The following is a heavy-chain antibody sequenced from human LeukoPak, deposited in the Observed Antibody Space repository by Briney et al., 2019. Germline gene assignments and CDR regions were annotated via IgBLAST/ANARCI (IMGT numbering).Heavy chain of an antibody. CDR1: GFNFRIHG. V-gene: IGHV3-23*01. CDR2: IGVSGIHT. D-gene: IGHD7-27*01. J-gene: IGHJ4*02. CDR3: ARDLSLLGLDD. Sequence: RGGTLRLSCAASGFNFRIHGINWVRQAPGKGLEWVSAIGVSGIHTYFADSVRGRFSISRDDSRNTVYLQMNSLRAGDTALYFCARDLSLLGLDDWGQGTLVTVSS.